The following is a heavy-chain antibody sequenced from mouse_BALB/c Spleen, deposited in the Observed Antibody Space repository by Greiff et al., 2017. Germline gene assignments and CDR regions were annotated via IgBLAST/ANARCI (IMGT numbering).Heavy chain of an antibody. J-gene: IGHJ3*01. D-gene: IGHD2-1*01. Sequence: EVHLVESGGGLVKPGGSLKLSCAASGFAFSSYDMSWVRQTPEKRLEWVAYISSGGGSTYYPDTVKGRFTISRDNAKNTLYLQMSSLKSEDTAMYYCAKGGYYGNYQAWFAYWGQGTLVTVSA. CDR3: AKGGYYGNYQAWFAY. CDR2: ISSGGGST. V-gene: IGHV5-12-1*01. CDR1: GFAFSSYD.